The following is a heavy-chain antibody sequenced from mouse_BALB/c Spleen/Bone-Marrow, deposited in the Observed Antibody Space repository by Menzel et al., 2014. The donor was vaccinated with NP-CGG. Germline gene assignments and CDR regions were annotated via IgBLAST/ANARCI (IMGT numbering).Heavy chain of an antibody. J-gene: IGHJ3*01. CDR1: GYTFTYYT. CDR2: INPNSDYT. CDR3: AREVYGSWFAY. V-gene: IGHV1-4*01. D-gene: IGHD2-2*01. Sequence: VQLVESGAELARPGASVKMSCKASGYTFTYYTMYWVKQRPGQGLEWIGYINPNSDYTNYNQKFKDKATLTADESSSTAYMQLSSLTSEDSAVYYCAREVYGSWFAYWGQGTLVTVSA.